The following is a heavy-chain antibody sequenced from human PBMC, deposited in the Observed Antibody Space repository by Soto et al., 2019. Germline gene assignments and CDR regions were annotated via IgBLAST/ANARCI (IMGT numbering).Heavy chain of an antibody. Sequence: SETLSLTCAVYGGSFSGYYWSWIRQPPGKGLEWIGEINHSGSTNYNPSLKSRVTISVDTSKNQFSLKLSSVTAADTAVYYCASRSSPFLGLNWFDPWGQGTLVTVSS. CDR1: GGSFSGYY. V-gene: IGHV4-34*01. CDR2: INHSGST. D-gene: IGHD3-3*02. CDR3: ASRSSPFLGLNWFDP. J-gene: IGHJ5*02.